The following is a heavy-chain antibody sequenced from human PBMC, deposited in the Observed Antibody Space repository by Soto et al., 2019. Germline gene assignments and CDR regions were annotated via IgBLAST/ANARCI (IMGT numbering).Heavy chain of an antibody. J-gene: IGHJ4*02. CDR2: IYYSGTT. V-gene: IGHV4-31*03. CDR3: ARGWVRSRYFDS. CDR1: GVSISSGGYS. Sequence: QVELQESGPGLVKPSQTLSLTCTVSGVSISSGGYSWSWIRQLPGKGLEWIGYIYYSGTTYYNPSLKRRVTISVDTSERQFSLELSAVTASDTAGYFCARGWVRSRYFDSWGQGTLVTVSS. D-gene: IGHD5-12*01.